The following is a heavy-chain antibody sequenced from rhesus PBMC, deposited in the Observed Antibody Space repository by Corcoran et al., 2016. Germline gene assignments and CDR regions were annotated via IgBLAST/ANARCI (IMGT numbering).Heavy chain of an antibody. CDR3: ARQQSTGGDPYYFDF. D-gene: IGHD3-34*01. CDR1: GGSISGGYD. V-gene: IGHV4-76*01. J-gene: IGHJ4*01. CDR2: IYGSSGST. Sequence: QVQLQESGPGLVKPSETLSLTCAVSGGSISGGYDWSWIRKPPGKGLEWIGYIYGSSGSTNYNPSLKNRVTISKDTSKNQFSLKLGSVTAAGAAVYSCARQQSTGGDPYYFDFWGQGVLVTVSS.